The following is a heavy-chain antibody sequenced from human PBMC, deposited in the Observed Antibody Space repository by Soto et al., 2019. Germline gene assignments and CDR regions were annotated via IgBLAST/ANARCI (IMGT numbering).Heavy chain of an antibody. CDR1: GYTFTRYT. Sequence: QVQLVQSGAEVKKPGASVKISCKASGYTFTRYTMNWVRQAPGQRLEWMGWINPDNGNTKSSQKFQDRVIITRDTSASTAYMYLSSLRSEDTAVYYFARGIATGQLDPWGQGTLVTVPS. V-gene: IGHV1-3*01. D-gene: IGHD2-15*01. CDR3: ARGIATGQLDP. J-gene: IGHJ5*02. CDR2: INPDNGNT.